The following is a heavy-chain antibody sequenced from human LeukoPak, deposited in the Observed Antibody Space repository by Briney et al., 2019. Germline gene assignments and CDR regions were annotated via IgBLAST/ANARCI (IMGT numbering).Heavy chain of an antibody. CDR1: GFTFSVYT. D-gene: IGHD6-19*01. CDR2: MSSDGSNK. CDR3: ARALSSGWSHAFDI. Sequence: PGGSLRLSCAASGFTFSVYTIHWVRQAPGKGLEWVAVMSSDGSNKYYADSVKGRFTISRDNSRNTMYLQMNSLRAEDTAVYYCARALSSGWSHAFDIWGQGTMVTVPS. J-gene: IGHJ3*02. V-gene: IGHV3-30-3*01.